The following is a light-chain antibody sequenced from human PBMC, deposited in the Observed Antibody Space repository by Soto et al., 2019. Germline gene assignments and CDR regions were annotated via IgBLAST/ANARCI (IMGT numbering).Light chain of an antibody. V-gene: IGKV3-11*01. Sequence: IVLTQSPATPSFSPGEEATLSCRASQSIAIYLAWYQQKSGQSPRLLIYDTSNRAPGIPDRFSGSASGTDFTLTISSLEPEDFGVYDCQPRSTWPWTFGQGTAVEIK. CDR1: QSIAIY. J-gene: IGKJ1*01. CDR2: DTS. CDR3: QPRSTWPWT.